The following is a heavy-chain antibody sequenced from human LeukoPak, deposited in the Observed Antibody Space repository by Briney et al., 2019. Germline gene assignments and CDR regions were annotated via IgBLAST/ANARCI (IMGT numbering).Heavy chain of an antibody. V-gene: IGHV3-74*01. D-gene: IGHD6-19*01. CDR3: ARGSQWLDYYMDV. CDR1: GFTFSYYW. Sequence: GGSLRLSCVASGFTFSYYWMHWFRQAPGKGLVWVSRINSDGSSTTYADSVKGRFIISRDNAKNTVYLQMNSLRAEDTAVYYCARGSQWLDYYMDVWGKGTTVTVSS. J-gene: IGHJ6*03. CDR2: INSDGSST.